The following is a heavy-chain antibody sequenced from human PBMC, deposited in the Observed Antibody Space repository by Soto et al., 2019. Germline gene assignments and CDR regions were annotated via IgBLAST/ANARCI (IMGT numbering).Heavy chain of an antibody. Sequence: EVQLVESGGGLVQPGRSLRLSCAASGFTFDDYAMHWVRQAPGKGLEWVSGISWNSGSIGYADSVKGRFTISRDNAKNSLYLQMNSLRVEDTALYYCAKDARVYGYGQFDYWGQGTLLTVSS. D-gene: IGHD5-18*01. J-gene: IGHJ4*02. V-gene: IGHV3-9*01. CDR3: AKDARVYGYGQFDY. CDR1: GFTFDDYA. CDR2: ISWNSGSI.